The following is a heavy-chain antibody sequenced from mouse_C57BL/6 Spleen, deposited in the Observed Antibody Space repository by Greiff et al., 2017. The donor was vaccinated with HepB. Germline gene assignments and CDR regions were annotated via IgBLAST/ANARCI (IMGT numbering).Heavy chain of an antibody. D-gene: IGHD1-1*01. CDR2: ISYDGSN. Sequence: EVKLMESGPGLVKPSQSLSLTCSVTGYSITSGYYWNWIRQFPGNKLEWMGYISYDGSNNYNPSLKNRISITRDTSKNQFFLKLNSVTTEDTATYYCARDYGYYAMDYWGQGTSVTVSS. V-gene: IGHV3-6*01. CDR1: GYSITSGYY. J-gene: IGHJ4*01. CDR3: ARDYGYYAMDY.